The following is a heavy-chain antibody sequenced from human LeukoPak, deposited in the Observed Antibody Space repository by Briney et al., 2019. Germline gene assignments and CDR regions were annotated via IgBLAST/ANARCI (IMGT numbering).Heavy chain of an antibody. CDR3: ARGKTSTRYPAPFGFDY. CDR2: IFSGGTT. D-gene: IGHD2/OR15-2a*01. Sequence: GGSRRLSCAASGFSVSINYMNWVRQAPGKGLEWVSVIFSGGTTYYADSVKGRFTISRDTSKNMLYLQMTSVRVDDTAVYYCARGKTSTRYPAPFGFDYWGQGTLVTVSS. V-gene: IGHV3-53*01. CDR1: GFSVSINY. J-gene: IGHJ4*02.